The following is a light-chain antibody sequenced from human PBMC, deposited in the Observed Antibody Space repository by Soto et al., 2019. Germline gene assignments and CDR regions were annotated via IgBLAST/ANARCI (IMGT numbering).Light chain of an antibody. Sequence: DIQMTQSPSSLSASVGDRVTITCRASQSIANFLNWYQKKPGRAPKLLIHTASSLQTGVPSTFSGTGSGTDFTLTITSLQPEDIATYCCQQSYTTPWTFGQGTKVEIK. J-gene: IGKJ1*01. CDR1: QSIANF. CDR2: TAS. V-gene: IGKV1-39*01. CDR3: QQSYTTPWT.